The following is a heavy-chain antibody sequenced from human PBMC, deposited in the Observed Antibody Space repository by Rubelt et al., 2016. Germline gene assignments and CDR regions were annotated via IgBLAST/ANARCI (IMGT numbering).Heavy chain of an antibody. J-gene: IGHJ4*02. CDR2: IYHSGST. V-gene: IGHV4-38-2*02. CDR3: ARGIVVGATRLDY. Sequence: QVQLQESGPGLVKPSETLSLTCTVSGYSISSGYYWGWIRQPPGKGLEWIGSIYHSGSTYYNPSLKSRVTISVDTSKNQFSLKLSSVTAADTAVYYCARGIVVGATRLDYWGQGTLVTVSS. CDR1: GYSISSGYY. D-gene: IGHD1-26*01.